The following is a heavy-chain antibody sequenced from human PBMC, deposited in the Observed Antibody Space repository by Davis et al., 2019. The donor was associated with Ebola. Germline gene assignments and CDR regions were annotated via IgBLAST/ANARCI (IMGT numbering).Heavy chain of an antibody. Sequence: HTGGSLRLSCAASGFTFSNYYLHWVRQAPGKGLEWVARIKTDGSTTSYADSVKGRFSISSDNTKNTLYLQMNSLRGEDTAIYYCARDTSHQLPHWLYYFYGMDVWGQGTTVTVSS. V-gene: IGHV3-74*01. CDR2: IKTDGSTT. J-gene: IGHJ6*02. CDR3: ARDTSHQLPHWLYYFYGMDV. CDR1: GFTFSNYY. D-gene: IGHD2-2*01.